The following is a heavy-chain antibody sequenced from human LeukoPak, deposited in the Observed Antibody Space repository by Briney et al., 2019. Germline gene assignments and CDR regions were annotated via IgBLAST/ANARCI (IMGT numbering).Heavy chain of an antibody. V-gene: IGHV3-53*01. CDR3: AREGSRDGSGNRLDGMDV. D-gene: IGHD3-10*01. CDR2: IYSGGST. CDR1: GASISSNN. J-gene: IGHJ6*02. Sequence: PSGTLSLTCAVSGASISSNNWWWSWVRQAPGKGLEWVSVIYSGGSTYYADSVKGRFTISRDNSKNTLYLQMNNLRAEDTAVYYCAREGSRDGSGNRLDGMDVWGQGTTVTVSS.